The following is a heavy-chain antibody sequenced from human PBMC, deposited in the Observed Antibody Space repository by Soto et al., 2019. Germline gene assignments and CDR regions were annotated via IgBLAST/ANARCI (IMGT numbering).Heavy chain of an antibody. Sequence: SETLSLTCAVYGGSFSGYYWSWIRQPPGKGLEWIGEINHRGSTNYNPSHKSRVTISVNTSKNQFSLKLSSVTASDTVVYYCARGRWYSSSWYGILGYWGQGTLVTVSS. V-gene: IGHV4-34*01. J-gene: IGHJ4*02. CDR2: INHRGST. CDR3: ARGRWYSSSWYGILGY. CDR1: GGSFSGYY. D-gene: IGHD6-13*01.